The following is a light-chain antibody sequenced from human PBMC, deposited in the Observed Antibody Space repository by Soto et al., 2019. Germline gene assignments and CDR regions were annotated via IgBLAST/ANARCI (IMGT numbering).Light chain of an antibody. V-gene: IGKV1-17*03. CDR1: QGISTY. Sequence: DTQMTQSPSAMSASVGDRVTITCRASQGISTYLAWFQQKPGKAPKRLIYAASSLQSGVPSRFSGSGSGTEFTLTISSLQPEECATYYCLQHNTYPRKFGQGTKVDIK. CDR2: AAS. CDR3: LQHNTYPRK. J-gene: IGKJ1*01.